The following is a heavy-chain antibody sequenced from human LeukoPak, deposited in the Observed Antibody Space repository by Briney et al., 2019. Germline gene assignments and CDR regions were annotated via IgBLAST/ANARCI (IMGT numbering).Heavy chain of an antibody. Sequence: PGRSLRLSCAASGFTFSSYAMHWVRQAPGKGLEWVAVISYDGSNKYYADSVKGRFTISRDNSKNTLYLQMNSLRAEDTAVYYCARDLFNSLGLMDVWGQGTTVTVSS. CDR1: GFTFSSYA. CDR2: ISYDGSNK. J-gene: IGHJ6*01. V-gene: IGHV3-30-3*01. CDR3: ARDLFNSLGLMDV.